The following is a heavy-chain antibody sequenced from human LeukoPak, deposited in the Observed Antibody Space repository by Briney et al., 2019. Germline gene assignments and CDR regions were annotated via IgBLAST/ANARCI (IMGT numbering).Heavy chain of an antibody. V-gene: IGHV1-46*01. J-gene: IGHJ5*02. CDR1: GYTFTNYY. CDR2: LNPSSGST. CDR3: ARDEATGWFDP. D-gene: IGHD5-12*01. Sequence: ASVKVSCKASGYTFTNYYMHWVRQAPGQGLEWMGILNPSSGSTAYAQKFRGRVTMTRDTSTSTVYMELSSLRSEDTAVYYCARDEATGWFDPWGQGTLVIVFS.